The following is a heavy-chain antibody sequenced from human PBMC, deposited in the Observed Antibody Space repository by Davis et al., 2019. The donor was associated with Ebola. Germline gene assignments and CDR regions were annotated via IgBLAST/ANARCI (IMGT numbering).Heavy chain of an antibody. CDR2: LSGSGGLS. J-gene: IGHJ6*02. V-gene: IGHV3-23*01. CDR1: GYTFRIHA. D-gene: IGHD1-26*01. CDR3: AKDQYSVTFYNYYGMDV. Sequence: GGSLRLSCAASGYTFRIHAMTWVRQAPGKGLEWVSALSGSGGLSYYADSVKGRFTIFRDNSKNTLYLQMNSLRVEDTAVYYCAKDQYSVTFYNYYGMDVWGQGTTVTVSS.